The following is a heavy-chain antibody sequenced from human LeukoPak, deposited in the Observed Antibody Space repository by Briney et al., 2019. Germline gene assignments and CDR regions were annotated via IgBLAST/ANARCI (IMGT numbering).Heavy chain of an antibody. CDR1: GFTFSDYY. J-gene: IGHJ3*02. CDR2: ISSSGSTI. D-gene: IGHD6-19*01. V-gene: IGHV3-11*01. CDR3: ARDQEQWLTAFDI. Sequence: PGGSLRLSCAASGFTFSDYYMSWIRQAPGKGLGWVSYISSSGSTIYYADSVKGRFTISRDNAKNSLYLQMNSLRAEDTAVYYCARDQEQWLTAFDIWGQGTMVTVSS.